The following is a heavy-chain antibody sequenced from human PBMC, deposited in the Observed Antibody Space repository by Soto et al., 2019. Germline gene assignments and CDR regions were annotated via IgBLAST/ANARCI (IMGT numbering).Heavy chain of an antibody. V-gene: IGHV3-21*01. J-gene: IGHJ5*02. Sequence: GGSMRLSCAASGFTFSSYSMNWVRQAPGKGLEWVSSISSSSSYIYYADSVKGRFTISRDNAKNSLYLQMNSLRAEDTAVYYCARGLYYYDSSGYYSPWGQGTLVTVSS. CDR2: ISSSSSYI. D-gene: IGHD3-22*01. CDR1: GFTFSSYS. CDR3: ARGLYYYDSSGYYSP.